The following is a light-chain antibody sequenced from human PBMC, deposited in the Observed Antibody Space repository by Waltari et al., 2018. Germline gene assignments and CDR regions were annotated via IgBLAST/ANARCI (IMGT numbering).Light chain of an antibody. CDR2: GAS. J-gene: IGKJ2*01. V-gene: IGKV3-15*01. Sequence: IVMMQSPATLSVSPGERATLSCRASQSVGGNLAWYQQKPGQAPRLLSYGASTWVTGLPARFSGSGSETEFTLTISSVQSEDFAVYYCQQYNDWPLYTFGQGTKLEIK. CDR1: QSVGGN. CDR3: QQYNDWPLYT.